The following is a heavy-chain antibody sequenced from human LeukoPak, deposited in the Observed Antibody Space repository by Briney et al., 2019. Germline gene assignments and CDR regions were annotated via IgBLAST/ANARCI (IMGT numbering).Heavy chain of an antibody. CDR1: GGSISSYY. J-gene: IGHJ4*02. D-gene: IGHD6-25*01. CDR3: ARHYYPAAAGDY. CDR2: IYISGST. Sequence: PSETLSLTCTVSGGSISSYYWSWIRQPAGKGLEWIGRIYISGSTNYNPSLTSRVTISVDTSKNQFSLKLYSVTAADTAVYYCARHYYPAAAGDYWGQGTLVTVSS. V-gene: IGHV4-4*07.